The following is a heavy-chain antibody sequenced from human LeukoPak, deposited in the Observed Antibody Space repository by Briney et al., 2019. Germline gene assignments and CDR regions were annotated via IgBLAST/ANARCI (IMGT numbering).Heavy chain of an antibody. D-gene: IGHD2-15*01. Sequence: GGSLGLSCVASAFTPTTFAMSWVSQAPGKGLEWVSAIRGSGGGTYYADSVKGRFTISRDNSKNTLYLKMNVLRDEDKAVYGYAKVPLGYCSGGSCYPFDYWGQGTLVTVSS. CDR3: AKVPLGYCSGGSCYPFDY. CDR1: AFTPTTFA. J-gene: IGHJ4*02. CDR2: IRGSGGGT. V-gene: IGHV3-23*01.